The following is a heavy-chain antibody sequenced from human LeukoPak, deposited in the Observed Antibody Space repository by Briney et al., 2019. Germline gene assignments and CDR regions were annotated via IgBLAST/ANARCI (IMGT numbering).Heavy chain of an antibody. CDR1: GFTFSSCG. V-gene: IGHV3-30*18. CDR2: ISCDGTNK. Sequence: PGGSLRLSCAVSGFTFSSCGMHWVRQAPGKGLEWMAVISCDGTNKYYADSVKGRFTISRDNSKNTLYLQMNSLRAEDTAVYYCAKDLNYDFWSGLGNWGQGTLVTVSS. D-gene: IGHD3-3*01. J-gene: IGHJ4*02. CDR3: AKDLNYDFWSGLGN.